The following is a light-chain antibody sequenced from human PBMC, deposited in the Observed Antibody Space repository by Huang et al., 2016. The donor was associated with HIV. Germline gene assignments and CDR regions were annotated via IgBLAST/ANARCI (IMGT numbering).Light chain of an antibody. J-gene: IGKJ5*01. CDR2: AAS. V-gene: IGKV1-NL1*01. CDR3: QQYYTTSRDT. CDR1: QDIRSS. Sequence: DIQMTQSPSSLSAYVGDRVTITCQASQDIRSSLALYQQKPGKAPNLLLFAASRLESGVPSRFSGSGSGTDYTLTISSLQPEDFATYYCQQYYTTSRDTFGQGTRLAIK.